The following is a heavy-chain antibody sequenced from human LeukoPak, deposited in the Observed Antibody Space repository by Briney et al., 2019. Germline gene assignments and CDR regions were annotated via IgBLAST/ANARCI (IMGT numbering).Heavy chain of an antibody. V-gene: IGHV3-15*01. CDR2: IKTKTDGETT. CDR1: GFTFTEAW. J-gene: IGHJ4*02. CDR3: TTARVGY. Sequence: GGSLRLPCAASGFTFTEAWMSWVRQAPGKGLEWVGRIKTKTDGETTDYAAPVKGRFTISRDDSKNTLYLQMNSLKTEDTAVYYCTTARVGYWGQGTLVTVSS.